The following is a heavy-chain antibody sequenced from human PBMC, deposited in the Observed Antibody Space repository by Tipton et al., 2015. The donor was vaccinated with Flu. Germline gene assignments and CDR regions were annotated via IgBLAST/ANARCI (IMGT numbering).Heavy chain of an antibody. J-gene: IGHJ3*02. Sequence: TLSLTCPVSGGSISSYYWSWIRQPPGKGLEWIGNIYYSGTTNYNPSLKSRVTISVDTSKNQFSLKLSSVTAADTAVYYCARKLERPVDAFDIWGQGTMVTVSS. V-gene: IGHV4-59*01. CDR2: IYYSGTT. D-gene: IGHD1-1*01. CDR3: ARKLERPVDAFDI. CDR1: GGSISSYY.